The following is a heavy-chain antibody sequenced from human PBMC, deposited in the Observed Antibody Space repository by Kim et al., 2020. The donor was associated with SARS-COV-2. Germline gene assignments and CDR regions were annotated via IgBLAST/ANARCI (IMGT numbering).Heavy chain of an antibody. V-gene: IGHV3-33*06. CDR2: IWYDGSNK. J-gene: IGHJ6*02. CDR3: AKDLTGRYSSSWYLGYYYYGMDV. CDR1: GFTFSSYG. Sequence: GGSLRLSCAASGFTFSSYGMHWVRQAPGKGLEWVAVIWYDGSNKYYADSVKGRFTISRDNSKNTLYLQMNSLRAEETAVYYCAKDLTGRYSSSWYLGYYYYGMDVWGQGTTVTVSS. D-gene: IGHD6-13*01.